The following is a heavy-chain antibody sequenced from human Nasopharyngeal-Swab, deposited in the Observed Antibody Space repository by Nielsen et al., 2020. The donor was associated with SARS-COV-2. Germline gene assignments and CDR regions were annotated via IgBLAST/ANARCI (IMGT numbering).Heavy chain of an antibody. CDR2: INTNTGNP. CDR1: GYTFTSYA. D-gene: IGHD3-22*01. Sequence: ASVKVSCKASGYTFTSYAMNWVRQAPGQGLEWMGWINTNTGNPTYAQGFTGRFVFSLDTSVSTAYLQISSLKAEDTAVYYCASYYDSSGYLPGGYGMDVWGQGTTVTVSS. J-gene: IGHJ6*02. V-gene: IGHV7-4-1*02. CDR3: ASYYDSSGYLPGGYGMDV.